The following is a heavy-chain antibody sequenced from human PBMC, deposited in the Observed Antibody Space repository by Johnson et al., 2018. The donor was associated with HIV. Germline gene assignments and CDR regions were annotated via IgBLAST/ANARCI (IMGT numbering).Heavy chain of an antibody. CDR3: ARVRERWELLLSDGSDI. Sequence: QVQLVESGGGVVQPGRSLRLSCAASGFTFSSYAMYWVRQAPGKGLEWVAVISYDGSNKYYADSVKGRFTISRDNAKNSLYLQMDSLRAEDTALYYCARVRERWELLLSDGSDIWGQGTMVTLSS. V-gene: IGHV3-30-3*01. CDR1: GFTFSSYA. D-gene: IGHD1-26*01. CDR2: ISYDGSNK. J-gene: IGHJ3*02.